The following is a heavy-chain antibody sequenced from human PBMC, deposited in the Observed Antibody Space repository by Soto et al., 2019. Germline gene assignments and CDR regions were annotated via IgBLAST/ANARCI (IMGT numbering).Heavy chain of an antibody. CDR1: GFTFSSYA. J-gene: IGHJ6*02. CDR2: ISYDGSNK. Sequence: QVQLVESGGGVVQPGRSLRLSCAASGFTFSSYAMHWVRQAPGKGLEWVAVISYDGSNKYYADSVKGRFTISRDNSKNTLYLQMNSLRAEETAVYYCARESVAATRGLDVWGQGTTVTVSS. D-gene: IGHD2-15*01. CDR3: ARESVAATRGLDV. V-gene: IGHV3-30-3*01.